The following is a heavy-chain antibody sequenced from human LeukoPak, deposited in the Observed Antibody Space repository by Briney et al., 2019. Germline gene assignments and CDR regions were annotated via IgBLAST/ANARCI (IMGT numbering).Heavy chain of an antibody. CDR2: ISYDGSNK. CDR1: GFTFSSYG. D-gene: IGHD5-18*01. Sequence: GRSLRLSCAASGFTFSSYGMHWVRQAPGKGLEWVAVISYDGSNKYYADSVKGRFTISRDNSKNTLYLQMNSLRAEDTAVYYCAKAEDTAMVDYRGQGTLVTVSS. V-gene: IGHV3-30*18. CDR3: AKAEDTAMVDY. J-gene: IGHJ4*02.